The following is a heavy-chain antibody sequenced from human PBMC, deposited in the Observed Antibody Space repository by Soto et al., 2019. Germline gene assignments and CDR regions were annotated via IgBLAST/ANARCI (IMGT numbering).Heavy chain of an antibody. D-gene: IGHD4-17*01. CDR1: GGSISSNNW. V-gene: IGHV4-4*02. CDR3: ARPVDYGGNSGFDS. Sequence: QVQLQESGPGLVKPSGTLSLTCAVSGGSISSNNWWTWVRQPPGKGLEWIGEIYHRGSTNYNTSRKSRVTISVAKSKNQFSLTLNSVTAADTAVYYCARPVDYGGNSGFDSWGQGTLVTVSS. J-gene: IGHJ4*02. CDR2: IYHRGST.